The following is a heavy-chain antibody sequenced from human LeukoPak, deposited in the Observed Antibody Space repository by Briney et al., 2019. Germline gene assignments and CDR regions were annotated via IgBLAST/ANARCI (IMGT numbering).Heavy chain of an antibody. Sequence: SETLPLTCTISDGSVSSGTYYWGWIRQSPGKGLEWIGSIHYSGGSYYNPSLKSRAAIFVDTSRDQVSMDLSYVTAADTALYYCVRHISANTGYFDSCGQGTLVTVS. CDR3: VRHISANTGYFDS. CDR2: IHYSGGS. CDR1: DGSVSSGTYY. V-gene: IGHV4-39*01. J-gene: IGHJ4*02.